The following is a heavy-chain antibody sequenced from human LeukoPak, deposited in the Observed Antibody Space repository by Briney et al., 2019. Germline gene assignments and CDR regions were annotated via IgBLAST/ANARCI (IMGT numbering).Heavy chain of an antibody. CDR3: AKDIGGATILGGFDY. Sequence: PGGSLRLSCAASGFTFDDYAMHWFRQAPGKGLEWVSLISWDGGSTYYADSVKGRFTISRDNSKNSLYLQMNSLRAEDTALYYCAKDIGGATILGGFDYWGQGTLVTVSS. CDR2: ISWDGGST. CDR1: GFTFDDYA. V-gene: IGHV3-43D*03. J-gene: IGHJ4*02. D-gene: IGHD1-26*01.